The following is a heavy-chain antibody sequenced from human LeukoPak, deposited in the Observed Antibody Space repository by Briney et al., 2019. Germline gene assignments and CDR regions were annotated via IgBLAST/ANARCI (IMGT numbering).Heavy chain of an antibody. D-gene: IGHD3-22*01. V-gene: IGHV1-69*05. CDR1: GGTFTSYA. CDR3: ARASYYYDSSGYYYYYYYYMDV. J-gene: IGHJ6*03. CDR2: IIPIFGTA. Sequence: SVKVSCKASGGTFTSYAISWVRQAPGQGLEWMGGIIPIFGTANYAQKFQGRVTITTDESTSTAYMELSSLTSEDTAVYYCARASYYYDSSGYYYYYYYYMDVWGKGTTVTVSS.